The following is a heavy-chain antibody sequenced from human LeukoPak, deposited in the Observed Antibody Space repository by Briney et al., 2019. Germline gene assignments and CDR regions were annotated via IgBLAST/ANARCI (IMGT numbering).Heavy chain of an antibody. V-gene: IGHV1-18*01. D-gene: IGHD7-27*01. CDR1: GYSFTNYG. CDR3: ARNWGAAADNYYYYGMDV. Sequence: ASVKVSFRASGYSFTNYGITWVRQAPGQGLEWMGWISAYNGNTNYAQQFLGRVTLTTDTFTSTAYMELRSLRSDDTAMYYCARNWGAAADNYYYYGMDVWGQGTTVTVSS. CDR2: ISAYNGNT. J-gene: IGHJ6*02.